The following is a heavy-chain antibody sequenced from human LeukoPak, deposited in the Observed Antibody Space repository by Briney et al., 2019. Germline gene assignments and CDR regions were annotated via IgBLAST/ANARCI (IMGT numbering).Heavy chain of an antibody. CDR3: ARSGGTLYYFDY. V-gene: IGHV4-59*01. Sequence: SETLSLTCTVSGDSISNYYWSWIRQPPGKGLGWIGYISYSGSTNYNPSLKSRVTMTVDTSKNQFSLKLSSVTAADTAVYYCARSGGTLYYFDYWGQGSLVTVSS. J-gene: IGHJ4*02. CDR1: GDSISNYY. CDR2: ISYSGST. D-gene: IGHD2-15*01.